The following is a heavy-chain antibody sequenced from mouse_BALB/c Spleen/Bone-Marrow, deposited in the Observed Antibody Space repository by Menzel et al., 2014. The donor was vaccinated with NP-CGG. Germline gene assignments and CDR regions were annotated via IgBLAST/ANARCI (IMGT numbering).Heavy chain of an antibody. CDR1: GYTFSNYW. V-gene: IGHV1-63*02. Sequence: VQLQQSGAELVRLGTSVKISCKASGYTFSNYWLGWIKQRPGHGLEWIGDFYPGGGYTNYNEEFKGKATLTADASSSIAYMQLSSLTSEDSAVYFCARTAYFDYWGQGTTLTVSS. CDR2: FYPGGGYT. CDR3: ARTAYFDY. J-gene: IGHJ2*01.